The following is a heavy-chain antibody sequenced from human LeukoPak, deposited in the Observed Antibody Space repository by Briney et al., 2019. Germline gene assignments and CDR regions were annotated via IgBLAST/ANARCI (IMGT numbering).Heavy chain of an antibody. CDR2: IGTAGDT. D-gene: IGHD6-13*01. CDR3: ARGVYRGSSWYEPVYCYYYYYMDV. J-gene: IGHJ6*03. Sequence: PGGSLGLSCAASGFTFSSYDMHWVRQATGKGLEWVSAIGTAGDTYYPGSVKGRFTISRENAKNSLYLQMNSLRAGDTAVYYCARGVYRGSSWYEPVYCYYYYYMDVWGKGTTVTVSS. CDR1: GFTFSSYD. V-gene: IGHV3-13*01.